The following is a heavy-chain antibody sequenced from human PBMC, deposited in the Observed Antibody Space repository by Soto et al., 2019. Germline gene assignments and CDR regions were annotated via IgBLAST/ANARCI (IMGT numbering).Heavy chain of an antibody. CDR3: ARGPYSGSYYNFDY. D-gene: IGHD1-26*01. CDR2: ISSSSSTI. CDR1: GFTFSSYS. Sequence: GGSLRLSCAASGFTFSSYSMNWVRQAPGKGLEWVSYISSSSSTIYYADSVKGRFTISRDNAKNSLYLQMNSLRAEDTAVYYCARGPYSGSYYNFDYWGQGTLVTAPQ. J-gene: IGHJ4*02. V-gene: IGHV3-48*01.